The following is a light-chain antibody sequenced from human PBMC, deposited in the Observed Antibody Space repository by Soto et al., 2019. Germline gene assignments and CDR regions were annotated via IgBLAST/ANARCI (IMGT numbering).Light chain of an antibody. CDR3: SSLEGSNALVV. CDR1: SSDVGGYNY. Sequence: QSVLTQPASVSGSPGQSITISCTGTSSDVGGYNYVSWYQQHPGKAPKLMIYEVSNRPSGVSNRFSGSKSGNTASLTISGLQAEDEADYYCSSLEGSNALVVFGGGTKVTVL. J-gene: IGLJ2*01. CDR2: EVS. V-gene: IGLV2-14*01.